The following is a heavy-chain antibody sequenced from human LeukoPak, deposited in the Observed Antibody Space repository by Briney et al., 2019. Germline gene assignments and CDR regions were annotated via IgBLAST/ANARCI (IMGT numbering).Heavy chain of an antibody. CDR3: ARDGDGYNKVSAFDI. Sequence: SETLSLTCTVSGGSISGYYWSWIRQPPGKGLEWVGYISYSGSTNYNPSLKSRVTISVDTSKNQFSLKLSSVTAADTAVYYCARDGDGYNKVSAFDIWGQGTMVTVSS. D-gene: IGHD5-24*01. V-gene: IGHV4-59*01. CDR2: ISYSGST. CDR1: GGSISGYY. J-gene: IGHJ3*02.